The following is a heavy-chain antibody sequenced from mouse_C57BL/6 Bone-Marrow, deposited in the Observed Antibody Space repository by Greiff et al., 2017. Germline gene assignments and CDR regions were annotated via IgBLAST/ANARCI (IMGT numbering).Heavy chain of an antibody. Sequence: EVQLVESGPGLVKPSQSLSLTCSVTGYSITSGYYWNWLRQFPGNKLEWMGYISYDGRPYYHPSLKNRISITRDTSRNQVVLKLNSVTTEDTATYYGARVTTVVARYAMDYWGQGTSVTVSS. CDR3: ARVTTVVARYAMDY. V-gene: IGHV3-6*01. J-gene: IGHJ4*01. D-gene: IGHD1-1*01. CDR1: GYSITSGYY. CDR2: ISYDGRP.